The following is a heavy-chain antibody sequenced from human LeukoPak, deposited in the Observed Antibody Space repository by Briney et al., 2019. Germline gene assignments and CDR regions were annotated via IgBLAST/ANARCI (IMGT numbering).Heavy chain of an antibody. J-gene: IGHJ4*02. V-gene: IGHV1-46*01. Sequence: GASVKISCKASGYTFSSYYMRWVRQAPGQGLEWMGIINPSGGGTTYAQKFRGRVTMTRDTSTGTVFMELSSLRSDDTAVYFCARNYYDTAGHFGYWGQGTLVTVSS. CDR1: GYTFSSYY. CDR3: ARNYYDTAGHFGY. D-gene: IGHD3-22*01. CDR2: INPSGGGT.